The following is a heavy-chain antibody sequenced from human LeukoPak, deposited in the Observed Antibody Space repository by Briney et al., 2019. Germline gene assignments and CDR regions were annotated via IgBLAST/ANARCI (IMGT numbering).Heavy chain of an antibody. CDR3: TRDYGSGSPPGN. CDR1: GFTFGDYA. D-gene: IGHD3-10*01. V-gene: IGHV3-49*04. CDR2: IRSKAYGGTT. J-gene: IGHJ4*02. Sequence: GGSLRLSCTASGFTFGDYAMSWVRQAPGKGLEWVGFIRSKAYGGTTEYAASVKGRFTISRDDSKSIAYLQMNRLKTEDTAVYYCTRDYGSGSPPGNWGQGTLVTVSS.